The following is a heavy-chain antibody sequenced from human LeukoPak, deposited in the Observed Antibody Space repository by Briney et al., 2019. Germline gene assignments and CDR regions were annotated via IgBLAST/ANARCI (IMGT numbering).Heavy chain of an antibody. CDR1: GGPIRSGGYS. CDR2: IFQSGSP. D-gene: IGHD1-26*01. CDR3: ARDRAGLGLLDF. J-gene: IGHJ3*01. V-gene: IGHV4-30-2*01. Sequence: SQTLSLTFAVTGGPIRSGGYSWICLRQPPGKGLEWIVYIFQSGSPSYNPSLRSRVTISVDTSRNHFSLELISVTAADTAMYYCARDRAGLGLLDFWGQGTMVTVSS.